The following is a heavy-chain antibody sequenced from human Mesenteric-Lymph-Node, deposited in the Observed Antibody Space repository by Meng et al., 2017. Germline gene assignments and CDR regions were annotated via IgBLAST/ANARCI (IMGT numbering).Heavy chain of an antibody. V-gene: IGHV4-59*11. CDR2: IYSSGST. Sequence: SETLSLTCSVSGVSITTHYWSWIRQPPGKGLEWIGYIYSSGSTNYNPSLKSRVTMSVDTSKNQFSLKLSSVTAADTAVYYCARGWRYYYDSSGTLGYWGQGTLVTVSS. CDR3: ARGWRYYYDSSGTLGY. J-gene: IGHJ4*02. D-gene: IGHD3-22*01. CDR1: GVSITTHY.